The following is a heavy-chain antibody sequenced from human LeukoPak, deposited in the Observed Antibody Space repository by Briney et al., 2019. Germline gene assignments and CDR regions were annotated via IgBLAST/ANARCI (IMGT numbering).Heavy chain of an antibody. D-gene: IGHD6-6*01. V-gene: IGHV3-9*03. Sequence: GGSLRLSCAASGFTFDDYAMHRVRQAPGKGLEWVSGISWNSGSIGYADSVKGRFTISRDNAKNSLYLQMNSLRAEDMALYYCAFSSSSSGGSFDYWGQGTLVTVSS. CDR1: GFTFDDYA. J-gene: IGHJ4*02. CDR3: AFSSSSSGGSFDY. CDR2: ISWNSGSI.